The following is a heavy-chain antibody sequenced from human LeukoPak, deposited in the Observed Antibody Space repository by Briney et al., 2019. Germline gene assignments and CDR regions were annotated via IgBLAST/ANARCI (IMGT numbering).Heavy chain of an antibody. D-gene: IGHD3-22*01. J-gene: IGHJ3*02. CDR3: AREAVLYYYESSGPIRGAFDI. Sequence: ASVKVSCKASGYTFTNYGISWVRQAPGQGLEWMGWISAYNGNTNYAQKLQGRVTMTTDTSASTAYMELRSLRSDDTAVYYCAREAVLYYYESSGPIRGAFDIWGQGTMVTVSS. CDR2: ISAYNGNT. V-gene: IGHV1-18*01. CDR1: GYTFTNYG.